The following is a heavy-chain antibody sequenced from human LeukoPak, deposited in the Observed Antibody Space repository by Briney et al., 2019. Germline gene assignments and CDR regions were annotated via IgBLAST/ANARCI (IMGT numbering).Heavy chain of an antibody. V-gene: IGHV4-39*07. Sequence: ASETLSLTCTVSGGSISSTSYYWGWIRQPPGKGLEWIGSIYYSGSTYYNPSLKSGVTISVDTSKNQFSLKLTSVTAADTAVYYCARVRGDTVIPYYYYMDVWGKGTTVTVSS. J-gene: IGHJ6*03. D-gene: IGHD5-18*01. CDR3: ARVRGDTVIPYYYYMDV. CDR1: GGSISSTSYY. CDR2: IYYSGST.